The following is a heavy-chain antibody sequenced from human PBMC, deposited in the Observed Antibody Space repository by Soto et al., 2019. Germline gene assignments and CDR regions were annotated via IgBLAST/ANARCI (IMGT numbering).Heavy chain of an antibody. D-gene: IGHD2-8*01. Sequence: SETLSLTCTVSGGSISNFYWSWIRQPPGKGLEWIGYISYSGNTNYNPSLKSRVSTSVDTSKNQLSLNLTSVTAAETAVYYCARAPMVLSRSYFDSWGQGTTVTVS. V-gene: IGHV4-59*01. J-gene: IGHJ4*02. CDR3: ARAPMVLSRSYFDS. CDR2: ISYSGNT. CDR1: GGSISNFY.